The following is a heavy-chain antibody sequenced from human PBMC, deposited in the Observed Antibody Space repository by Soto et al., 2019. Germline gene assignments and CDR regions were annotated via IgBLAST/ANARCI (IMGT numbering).Heavy chain of an antibody. D-gene: IGHD6-19*01. Sequence: EVQLVESGGGLLQPGRSLRLSCAASGFTFDDYAMHWVRQAPGKGLEWVSGISWNSGSIGYADSVKGRFTISRDNAKNSLYLQMNSLRAEDTALYYCAKEEAVAGTGNFDYWGQGTLVTVSS. CDR3: AKEEAVAGTGNFDY. CDR2: ISWNSGSI. CDR1: GFTFDDYA. J-gene: IGHJ4*02. V-gene: IGHV3-9*01.